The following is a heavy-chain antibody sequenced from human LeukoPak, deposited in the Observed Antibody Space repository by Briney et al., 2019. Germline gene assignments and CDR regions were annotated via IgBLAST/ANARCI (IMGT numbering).Heavy chain of an antibody. CDR3: ANLGWYFDD. CDR2: ISYDGSKQ. V-gene: IGHV3-30*18. CDR1: GFTFSSYG. D-gene: IGHD2-15*01. Sequence: GRSLRVSCAASGFTFSSYGMHWVGQGPGKGLEGVAVISYDGSKQYYADSVKGRFTISRDNPKNTLYLQMNSVRAEDTAVYYCANLGWYFDDWGQGSMVTVSS. J-gene: IGHJ4*02.